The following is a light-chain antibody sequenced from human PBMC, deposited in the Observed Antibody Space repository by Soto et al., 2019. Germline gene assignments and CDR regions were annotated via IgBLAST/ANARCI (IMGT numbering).Light chain of an antibody. CDR1: QDINSR. V-gene: IGKV1-12*01. CDR3: LQVANFPRT. CDR2: AAT. Sequence: DIQMTQSPSSVSASVGDTVTITCRASQDINSRLAWFQQQPGRPPKYVIQAATMLQSGFPSRFAGSGSGRDFTLTNHTLQPEDSANYYCLQVANFPRTFGQGPRWK. J-gene: IGKJ1*01.